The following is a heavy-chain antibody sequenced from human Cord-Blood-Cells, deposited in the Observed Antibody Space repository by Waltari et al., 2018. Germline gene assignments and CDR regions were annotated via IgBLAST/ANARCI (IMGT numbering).Heavy chain of an antibody. CDR3: AKVWDIAARDAFDI. J-gene: IGHJ3*02. V-gene: IGHV3-30*02. D-gene: IGHD6-6*01. CDR1: GFTFSSYG. Sequence: QVQLVESGGGVVQPGGSLRLPCAASGFTFSSYGMHWVRQAPGKGLGWGACVRYVGSNKYYADSVKGRFTISRDNSKNTLYLQMNSLRAEDTAVYYCAKVWDIAARDAFDIWGQGTMVTVSS. CDR2: VRYVGSNK.